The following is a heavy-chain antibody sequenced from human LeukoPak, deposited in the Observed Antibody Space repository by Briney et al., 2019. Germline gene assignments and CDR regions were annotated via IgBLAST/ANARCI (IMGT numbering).Heavy chain of an antibody. V-gene: IGHV3-7*01. J-gene: IGHJ4*02. CDR1: GFTFTTYW. Sequence: GGSLRLSCAASGFTFTTYWMTWVRQAPGKGLEWVANIKQDGSEKYYVESVKGRFTISRDNAKNSLYLQMNSLRAEDTAVYYCAKDWGFQYASGSYCDYWGQGTQVTVSS. D-gene: IGHD3-10*01. CDR3: AKDWGFQYASGSYCDY. CDR2: IKQDGSEK.